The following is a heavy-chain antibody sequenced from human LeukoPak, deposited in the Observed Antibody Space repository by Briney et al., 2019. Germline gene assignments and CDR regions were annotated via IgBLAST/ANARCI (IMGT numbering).Heavy chain of an antibody. CDR2: INSSGGST. Sequence: ASVKVSCKASGYTFTSYYMHWVRQAPGQGLEWMGIINSSGGSTSYAQKFQGRVTMTRDTSTSTVYMELSSLRSEDTAVYYCARGDDCGGDCYSGNSFDYWGQGTLVTVSS. D-gene: IGHD2-21*02. CDR3: ARGDDCGGDCYSGNSFDY. CDR1: GYTFTSYY. V-gene: IGHV1-46*01. J-gene: IGHJ4*02.